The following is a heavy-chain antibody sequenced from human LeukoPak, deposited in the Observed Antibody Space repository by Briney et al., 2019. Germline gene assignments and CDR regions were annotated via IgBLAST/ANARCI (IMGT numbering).Heavy chain of an antibody. V-gene: IGHV3-23*01. D-gene: IGHD1-26*01. CDR3: AKDRTVGASYWYFDL. CDR2: ISSGGSGGNT. CDR1: GVTLSNYA. Sequence: GGSLRLSCVASGVTLSNYAMSWARQAPGKGLEWVSGISSGGSGGNTYYADSVKGRFTISRDSSRNTLFLHMNTLRAEDTAIYYCAKDRTVGASYWYFDLWGRGTLVTVSS. J-gene: IGHJ2*01.